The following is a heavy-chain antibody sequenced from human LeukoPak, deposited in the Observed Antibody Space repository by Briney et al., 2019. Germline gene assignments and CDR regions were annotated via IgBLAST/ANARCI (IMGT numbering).Heavy chain of an antibody. D-gene: IGHD3-22*01. CDR1: GFIFSRHS. Sequence: GGSLRLSCEASGFIFSRHSMHWVRQAPGKGLEWISFISSSGSTVYYADSVKGRFTISRDNSKNTLYLQMNSLRAEDTAVYYCAKGRGYYDSSGYLFWGQGTLVTVSS. V-gene: IGHV3-48*01. J-gene: IGHJ4*02. CDR3: AKGRGYYDSSGYLF. CDR2: ISSSGSTV.